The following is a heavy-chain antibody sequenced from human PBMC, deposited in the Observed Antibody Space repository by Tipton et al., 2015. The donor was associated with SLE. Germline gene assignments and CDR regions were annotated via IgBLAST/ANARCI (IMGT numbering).Heavy chain of an antibody. D-gene: IGHD7-27*01. Sequence: SLRLSCAASGFSFDDYAMHWVRQAPGKGLEWVAGIGWGSAYIAYEDSVEGRFTISRDNAKKSLYLQMDSLRPDDTAFYYCVRVGTPDYYMDVWGKGTRVTVS. CDR3: VRVGTPDYYMDV. CDR2: IGWGSAYI. CDR1: GFSFDDYA. J-gene: IGHJ6*03. V-gene: IGHV3-9*01.